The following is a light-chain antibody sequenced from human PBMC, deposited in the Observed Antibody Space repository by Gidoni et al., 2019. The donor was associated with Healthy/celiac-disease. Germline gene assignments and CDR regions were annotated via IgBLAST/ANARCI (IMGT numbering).Light chain of an antibody. J-gene: IGKJ1*01. CDR1: QSVSSY. CDR2: DAS. CDR3: QHWKT. Sequence: EIVLTQSPATLASAPGERATLSCRASQSVSSYLAWSHQKPGQAPRLLISDASNRATGIPARFSGSGSGTDFTRTISSLEPEDFAVYYCQHWKTFGQGTKVEIK. V-gene: IGKV3-11*01.